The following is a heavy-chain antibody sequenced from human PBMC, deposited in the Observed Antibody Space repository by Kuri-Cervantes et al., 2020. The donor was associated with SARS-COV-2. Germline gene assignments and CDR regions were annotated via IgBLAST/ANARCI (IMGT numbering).Heavy chain of an antibody. CDR1: GFTFSDYY. CDR3: ARGSPALYYYGMDV. CDR2: VSSSSSYT. V-gene: IGHV3-11*06. J-gene: IGHJ6*02. Sequence: GGSLRLSCAASGFTFSDYYMSWIRQAPGKGLEWVSYVSSSSSYTNYADSVKGRFTISRDNAKNSLYLQMNSLRAEDTAVYYCARGSPALYYYGMDVWGQGTTVTVSS.